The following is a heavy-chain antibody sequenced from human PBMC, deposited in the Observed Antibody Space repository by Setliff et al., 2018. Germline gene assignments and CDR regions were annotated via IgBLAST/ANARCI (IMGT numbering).Heavy chain of an antibody. D-gene: IGHD6-6*01. CDR3: ARLVDEGQYYFDY. CDR2: INQDGSEK. Sequence: GGSLRLSCAASGFTFSSYWMSWVRQAPGKGLEWVANINQDGSEKYYVDSVKGRFTISRDNAKNSLYLQMNSLRADDTAVYYCARLVDEGQYYFDYWGQGTLVTVSS. J-gene: IGHJ4*02. V-gene: IGHV3-7*01. CDR1: GFTFSSYW.